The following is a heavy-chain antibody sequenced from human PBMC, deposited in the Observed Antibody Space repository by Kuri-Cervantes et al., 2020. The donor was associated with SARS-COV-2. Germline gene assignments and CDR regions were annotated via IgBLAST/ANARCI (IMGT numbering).Heavy chain of an antibody. J-gene: IGHJ6*02. CDR1: GFTFSSYA. CDR3: ARELATTSVYYYYGMDV. V-gene: IGHV3-23*01. CDR2: TSGSGGST. Sequence: GGSLRLSCAASGFTFSSYAMSWVRQAPGKGLEWVSATSGSGGSTYYADSVKGRFTISRDNAKNSLYLQMNSLRAEDTAVYYCARELATTSVYYYYGMDVWGQGTTVTVSS. D-gene: IGHD5-12*01.